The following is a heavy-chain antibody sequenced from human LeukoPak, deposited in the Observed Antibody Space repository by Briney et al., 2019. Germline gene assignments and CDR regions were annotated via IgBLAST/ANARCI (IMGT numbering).Heavy chain of an antibody. J-gene: IGHJ5*02. V-gene: IGHV1-2*02. CDR3: ARGHCSSTSCYWVVRWFDP. CDR2: INPNSGVT. CDR1: GYTFTAYY. Sequence: GASVKVSCKASGYTFTAYYMHWVRQAPGQGLEWMGWINPNSGVTNYAQKFQGRVTMTRDTSITTAYMDLSRLTSDDTAVYYCARGHCSSTSCYWVVRWFDPWGQGTLVTVSS. D-gene: IGHD2-2*01.